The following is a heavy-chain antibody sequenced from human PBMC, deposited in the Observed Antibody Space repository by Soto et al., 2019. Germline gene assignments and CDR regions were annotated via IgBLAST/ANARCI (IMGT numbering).Heavy chain of an antibody. Sequence: PGGSLRLSCAASGLTFSSYGMHWVRQAPGKGLEWVAVISYDGSNKYYADSVKGRFTISRDNSKNTLYLQMNSLRAEDTAVYYCAKDRGITIFGVVIPPYYYYGMDVWGQGTTVTVSS. CDR1: GLTFSSYG. CDR3: AKDRGITIFGVVIPPYYYYGMDV. CDR2: ISYDGSNK. D-gene: IGHD3-3*01. J-gene: IGHJ6*02. V-gene: IGHV3-30*18.